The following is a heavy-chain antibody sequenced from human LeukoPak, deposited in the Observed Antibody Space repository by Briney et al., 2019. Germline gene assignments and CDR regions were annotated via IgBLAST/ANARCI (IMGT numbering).Heavy chain of an antibody. V-gene: IGHV4-61*02. Sequence: PSETLSLTCTVSGGSISSGNYYWSWIRKPAGKGLEWIGRIYTSGSTNYNPSLKSRVTISVDTSKNQFSLKLSSVTAADTAVYYCAKGQWLVDVRGQGTLVTVSS. CDR3: AKGQWLVDV. CDR1: GGSISSGNYY. D-gene: IGHD6-19*01. CDR2: IYTSGST. J-gene: IGHJ4*02.